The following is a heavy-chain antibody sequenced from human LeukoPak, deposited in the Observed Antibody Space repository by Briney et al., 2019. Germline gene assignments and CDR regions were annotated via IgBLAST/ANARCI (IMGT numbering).Heavy chain of an antibody. V-gene: IGHV4-34*01. CDR1: GGSFSGYY. CDR2: INHSGRP. Sequence: SETLSLTCAVYGGSFSGYYWSWIRQPPGKGLVWIGEINHSGRPNYNPSLKSRVTISVDTSKNQFSLKLSSVTAADTAVYFCARVGMDVWGQGTTVTVSS. CDR3: ARVGMDV. J-gene: IGHJ6*02.